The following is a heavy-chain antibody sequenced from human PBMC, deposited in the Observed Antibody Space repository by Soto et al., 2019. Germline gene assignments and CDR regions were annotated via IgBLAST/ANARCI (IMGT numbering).Heavy chain of an antibody. V-gene: IGHV3-48*01. CDR3: ARDQLYYNDISGRPLNAFDV. Sequence: GLPRTLARAASGLSFRHYAMKWVRQGTGKGLEWVSYIGIGSSTKYYADSVKGRFTISRDNAKNSLYLQMNSLRAEDTAVYYCARDQLYYNDISGRPLNAFDVWGQGTMVTVSS. CDR2: IGIGSSTK. D-gene: IGHD3-22*01. CDR1: GLSFRHYA. J-gene: IGHJ3*01.